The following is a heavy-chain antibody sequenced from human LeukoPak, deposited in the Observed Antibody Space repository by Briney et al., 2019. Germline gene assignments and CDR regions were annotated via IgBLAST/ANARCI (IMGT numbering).Heavy chain of an antibody. CDR3: ARGPGQWLVPLDY. J-gene: IGHJ4*02. Sequence: SETLSLTCAVHGGSFSGYYWSWIRQPPGKGLEWIGEINHSGSTNYNPSLKSRVTISVDTSKNQFSLKLSSVTAADTAVYYCARGPGQWLVPLDYWGQGTLVTVSS. D-gene: IGHD6-19*01. CDR1: GGSFSGYY. V-gene: IGHV4-34*01. CDR2: INHSGST.